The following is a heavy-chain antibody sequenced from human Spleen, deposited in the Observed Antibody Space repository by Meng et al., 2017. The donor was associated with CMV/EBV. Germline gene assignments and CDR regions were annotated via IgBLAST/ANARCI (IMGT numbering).Heavy chain of an antibody. V-gene: IGHV4-30-4*01. D-gene: IGHD5-24*01. CDR2: INHSGST. CDR1: GGYISSGDYS. Sequence: HMRQSAPGLVQPSQTLSLTCTFSGGYISSGDYSWSWIRQPPGKGLEWIGEINHSGSTNYNPSLKSRVTISVDTSKNQFSLKLSSVTAADTAVYYCASFDGYNNFDYWGQGTLVTVSS. J-gene: IGHJ4*02. CDR3: ASFDGYNNFDY.